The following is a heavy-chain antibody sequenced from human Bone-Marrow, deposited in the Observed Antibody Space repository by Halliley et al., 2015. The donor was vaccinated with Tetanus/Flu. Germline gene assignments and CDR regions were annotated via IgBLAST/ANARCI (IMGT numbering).Heavy chain of an antibody. D-gene: IGHD5-12*01. Sequence: LRLSCTVSGGSVNDGNYYWSWIRQPPGKRLEWMGFIYYTGSTTDNPSLKSRVTMSVDTPKNQFSLRLWSVTSADTAVYYCARVGYDRFLDNWGQGTLVTVSS. CDR2: IYYTGST. V-gene: IGHV4-61*01. J-gene: IGHJ4*02. CDR1: GGSVNDGNYY. CDR3: ARVGYDRFLDN.